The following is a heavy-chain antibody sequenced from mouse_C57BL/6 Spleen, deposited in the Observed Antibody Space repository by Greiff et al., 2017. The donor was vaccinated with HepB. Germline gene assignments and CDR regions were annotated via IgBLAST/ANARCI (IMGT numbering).Heavy chain of an antibody. CDR2: IYYDGSST. J-gene: IGHJ4*01. D-gene: IGHD2-3*01. Sequence: EVKLVESEGGLVQPGSSMKLSCTASGFTFSDYYMAWVRQVPEKGLEWVANIYYDGSSTYYLDSLKSRFILSRYNAENILYLQLSSLKSEDTATYYWERIYDGYYGYAMDYWGQGTTVTVSS. CDR3: ERIYDGYYGYAMDY. CDR1: GFTFSDYY. V-gene: IGHV5-16*01.